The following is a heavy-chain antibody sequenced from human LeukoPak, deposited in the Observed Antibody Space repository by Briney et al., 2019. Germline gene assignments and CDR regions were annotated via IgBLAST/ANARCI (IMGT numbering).Heavy chain of an antibody. CDR2: IYTSGST. CDR1: GGSISSYY. V-gene: IGHV4-4*07. J-gene: IGHJ3*02. Sequence: SETLSLTCTVSGGSISSYYWSWIRQPAGKGLEWIGRIYTSGSTNHNPSLKSRVTMSVDTSKNQFSLKLSSVTAADTAGNYFARDRGKAAAVTVNAFNIWGKGKMVTVSS. D-gene: IGHD6-13*01. CDR3: ARDRGKAAAVTVNAFNI.